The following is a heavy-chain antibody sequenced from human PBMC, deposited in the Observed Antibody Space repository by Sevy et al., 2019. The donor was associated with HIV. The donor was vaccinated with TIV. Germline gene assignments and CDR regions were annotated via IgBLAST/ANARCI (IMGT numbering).Heavy chain of an antibody. D-gene: IGHD4-17*01. Sequence: GGSLRLSCVASGFTFSSYEMNWVRQAQGKGLEWVSYIGNSGTSMYYSDSVKGRFTISRDNARNSLYLQMNSLKAEDTAVYYCARDLPPSATTVAHFDCWGQGTLVTVSS. J-gene: IGHJ4*02. CDR2: IGNSGTSM. CDR3: ARDLPPSATTVAHFDC. CDR1: GFTFSSYE. V-gene: IGHV3-48*03.